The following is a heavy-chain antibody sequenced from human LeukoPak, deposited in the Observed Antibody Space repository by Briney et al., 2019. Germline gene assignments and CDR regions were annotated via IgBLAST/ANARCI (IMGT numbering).Heavy chain of an antibody. D-gene: IGHD3-3*01. CDR1: GFTFSSYA. CDR3: AKSVAIYFYYGLDV. CDR2: ISGSGGCT. Sequence: GGSLRLSCAASGFTFSSYAMSWVRQTPGKGLEWVSAISGSGGCTYYADSVKGRFTISRDNFKNTLFLQMDSLRAEDTAPYYCAKSVAIYFYYGLDVWGQGTTVTVSS. J-gene: IGHJ6*02. V-gene: IGHV3-23*01.